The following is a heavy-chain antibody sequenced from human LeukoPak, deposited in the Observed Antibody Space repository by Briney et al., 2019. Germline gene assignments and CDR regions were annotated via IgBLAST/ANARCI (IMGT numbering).Heavy chain of an antibody. CDR3: ASDRNQLLRAFDI. Sequence: SVKVSCKASGGTFSSYAISWVRQAPGQGLEWMGGIIPIFGAANYAQKFQGRVTITADKSTSTAYMELSSLRSEDTAVYYCASDRNQLLRAFDIWGQGTMVTVSS. CDR2: IIPIFGAA. D-gene: IGHD3-22*01. J-gene: IGHJ3*02. V-gene: IGHV1-69*06. CDR1: GGTFSSYA.